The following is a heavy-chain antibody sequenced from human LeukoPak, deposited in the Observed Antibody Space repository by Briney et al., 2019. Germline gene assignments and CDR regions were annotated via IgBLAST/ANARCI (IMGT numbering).Heavy chain of an antibody. CDR2: INPNSGGT. J-gene: IGHJ6*03. D-gene: IGHD3-9*01. CDR1: GYTFIGYY. Sequence: ASVKVSCKAFGYTFIGYYIHWVRQAPGQGLEWMGWINPNSGGTNYTQKFQGRVTMTRDTSISTAYMELSRLRSDDTAVYYCAASPIRRYFDWLRIPRGDYMDVWGKGTTVTVSS. CDR3: AASPIRRYFDWLRIPRGDYMDV. V-gene: IGHV1-2*02.